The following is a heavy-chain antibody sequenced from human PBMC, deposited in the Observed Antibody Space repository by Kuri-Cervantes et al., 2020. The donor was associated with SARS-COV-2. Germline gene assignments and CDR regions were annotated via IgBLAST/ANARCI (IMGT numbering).Heavy chain of an antibody. CDR3: ARKRTTVTTFWFDP. CDR2: INHSGST. Sequence: SETLSLTCAVYGGSFSGYYWSWIRQPPGEGLEWIGEINHSGSTNYNPSLKSRVTISVDTSKNQFSPKLSSVTAADTAVYYCARKRTTVTTFWFDPWGQGTLVTVSS. V-gene: IGHV4-34*01. J-gene: IGHJ5*02. D-gene: IGHD4-17*01. CDR1: GGSFSGYY.